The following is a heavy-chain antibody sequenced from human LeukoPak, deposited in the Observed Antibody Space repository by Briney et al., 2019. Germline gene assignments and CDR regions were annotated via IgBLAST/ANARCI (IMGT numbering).Heavy chain of an antibody. J-gene: IGHJ6*03. CDR1: GGSISSYY. CDR3: ARAPCSSTSCYHYYYYYVDV. Sequence: SETLSLTCTVSGGSISSYYWSWIRQPPGKGLEWIGYIYHSGSTYYNPSLKSRVTISVDRSKNQFSLKLSSVTAADTAVYYCARAPCSSTSCYHYYYYYVDVWGKGTTVTVSS. CDR2: IYHSGST. D-gene: IGHD2-2*01. V-gene: IGHV4-59*12.